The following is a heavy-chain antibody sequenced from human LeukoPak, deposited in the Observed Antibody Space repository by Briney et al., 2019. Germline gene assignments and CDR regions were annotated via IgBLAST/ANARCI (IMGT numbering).Heavy chain of an antibody. D-gene: IGHD4-17*01. V-gene: IGHV3-7*01. CDR3: ARDGRYGDYDYYGMDV. J-gene: IGHJ6*02. CDR2: IKQDGSEK. Sequence: GGSLRLSCAASGFTLSSYWMSWVRQAPGKGLEWVANIKQDGSEKYYVDSVKGRFTISRDNAKNSLYLQMNSLRAEDTAVYYCARDGRYGDYDYYGMDVWGQGTTVTVSS. CDR1: GFTLSSYW.